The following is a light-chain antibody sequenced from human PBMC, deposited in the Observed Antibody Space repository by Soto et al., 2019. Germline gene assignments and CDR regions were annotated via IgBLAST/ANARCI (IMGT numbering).Light chain of an antibody. CDR2: DVS. Sequence: QSVLTQPASVSGSPGQSITISCTGTSGDIGGYNYVSWYQQHPGKAPKLMIYDVSNRPSGVSNRFSGSKSGNTASLTISGLQAEDEADYYCNSYTGSSTVIFGGGTKVTVL. J-gene: IGLJ2*01. CDR1: SGDIGGYNY. V-gene: IGLV2-14*01. CDR3: NSYTGSSTVI.